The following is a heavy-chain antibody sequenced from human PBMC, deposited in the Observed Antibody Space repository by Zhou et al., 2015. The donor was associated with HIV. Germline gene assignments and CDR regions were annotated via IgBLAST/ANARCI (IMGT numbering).Heavy chain of an antibody. J-gene: IGHJ3*02. V-gene: IGHV1-69*01. CDR2: IIPIFGTA. D-gene: IGHD3-10*01. CDR1: GGTFSSYA. Sequence: QVQLVQSGAEVKKPGSSVKVSCKASGGTFSSYAISWVRQAPGQGLEWMGGIIPIFGTANYAQKFQGRVTITADESTSTAYMELSSLRSEDTAVYYCARGERITSGFGESTPASFDIVGPRDKWSPSLQ. CDR3: ARGERITSGFGESTPASFDI.